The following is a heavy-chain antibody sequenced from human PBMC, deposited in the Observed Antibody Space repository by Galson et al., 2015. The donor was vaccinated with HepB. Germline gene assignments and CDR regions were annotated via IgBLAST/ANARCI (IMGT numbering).Heavy chain of an antibody. CDR2: INHSGST. CDR1: GGSFSGYY. D-gene: IGHD2/OR15-2a*01. CDR3: ARGNLLRQTDY. V-gene: IGHV4-34*01. J-gene: IGHJ4*02. Sequence: ETLSLTCAVYGGSFSGYYWSWIRQPPGKGLEWIGEINHSGSTNYNPSLKSRVTISVDTSKNQFSLKLSSVTAADTAVYYCARGNLLRQTDYWGQGTLVTVSS.